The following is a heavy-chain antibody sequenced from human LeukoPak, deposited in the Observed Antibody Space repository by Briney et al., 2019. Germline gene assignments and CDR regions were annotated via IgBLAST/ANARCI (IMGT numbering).Heavy chain of an antibody. Sequence: PLASVKVSCKASGFTFTSSAVQWVRQARGQRLEWIGWIVVGSGNTNYAQKFQERVTITRDMSTSTAYMELSGLRYEDTAVYYCAADLEQWLVPLDYWGQGNLATVSA. V-gene: IGHV1-58*01. CDR1: GFTFTSSA. D-gene: IGHD6-19*01. CDR2: IVVGSGNT. J-gene: IGHJ4*02. CDR3: AADLEQWLVPLDY.